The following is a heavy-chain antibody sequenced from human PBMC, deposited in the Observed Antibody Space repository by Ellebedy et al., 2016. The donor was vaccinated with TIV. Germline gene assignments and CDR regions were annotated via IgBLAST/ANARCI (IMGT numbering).Heavy chain of an antibody. J-gene: IGHJ4*02. CDR2: ISSDGNTK. CDR1: GFTFSSYA. D-gene: IGHD5-12*01. CDR3: AREPFGGYALDY. Sequence: GESLKISXAASGFTFSSYAMHWVRQAPGKGLEWMAVISSDGNTKFYADSVKGRFTISRDNSKNTLHLQMNSLRTEDTALYFCAREPFGGYALDYWGQGTLVTVSS. V-gene: IGHV3-30*04.